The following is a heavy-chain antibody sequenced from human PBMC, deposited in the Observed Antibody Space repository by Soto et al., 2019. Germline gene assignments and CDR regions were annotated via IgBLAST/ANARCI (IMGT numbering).Heavy chain of an antibody. CDR3: ARSTVTIDY. V-gene: IGHV3-48*01. CDR2: ISSSSSTI. J-gene: IGHJ4*02. D-gene: IGHD4-17*01. CDR1: GFTFSSYS. Sequence: EVQLVESGGGLVQPGGSLRLSCAASGFTFSSYSMNWVRQAPGKGLEWVSYISSSSSTIYYADSVKCRFTISRDNAKNSLYLQMNSLRAEDTAVYYCARSTVTIDYWGQGTLVTVSS.